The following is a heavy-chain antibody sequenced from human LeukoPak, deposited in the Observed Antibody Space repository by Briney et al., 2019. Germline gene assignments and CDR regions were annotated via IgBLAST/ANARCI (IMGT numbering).Heavy chain of an antibody. CDR1: GFTFSNAW. CDR3: TTCADYYDSSGYYPHFDY. V-gene: IGHV3-15*01. J-gene: IGHJ4*02. Sequence: GGSLRLSCAASGFTFSNAWMSWVRQAPGKGLEWVGRIKSETDGGTTDYAAPVKGRFTISRDDSKNTLYLQMNSLKTEDTAVYYCTTCADYYDSSGYYPHFDYWGQGTLVTVSS. CDR2: IKSETDGGTT. D-gene: IGHD3-22*01.